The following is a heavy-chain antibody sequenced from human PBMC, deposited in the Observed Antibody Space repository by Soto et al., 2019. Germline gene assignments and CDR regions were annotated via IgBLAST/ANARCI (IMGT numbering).Heavy chain of an antibody. V-gene: IGHV3-48*01. CDR1: GFIFSSNS. CDR2: ISSPGSTI. D-gene: IGHD6-19*01. CDR3: SREKMPVAGRGNLHN. Sequence: EVHLVESGGGLVQPGGSLRLSCVASGFIFSSNSMNWVRQAPGKGLEWVSYISSPGSTIYYADSVKGRFTISRDNAKNSLYLQMNSLRAEDTAVYYCSREKMPVAGRGNLHNWGQGTLLTVSS. J-gene: IGHJ4*02.